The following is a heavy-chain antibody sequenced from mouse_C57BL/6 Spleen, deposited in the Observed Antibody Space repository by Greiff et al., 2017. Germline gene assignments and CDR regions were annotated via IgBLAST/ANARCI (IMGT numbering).Heavy chain of an antibody. CDR2: ISSGGDYI. Sequence: EVMLVESGEGLVKPGGSLKLSCAASGFTFSSYAMSWVRQTPEKRLEWVAYISSGGDYIYYADTVKGRFTISRDNARNTLYLQRSRLKSEDTAMYYGTRVPLLYGLDYWGQGTSVTVSS. J-gene: IGHJ4*01. V-gene: IGHV5-9-1*02. CDR3: TRVPLLYGLDY. CDR1: GFTFSSYA. D-gene: IGHD2-12*01.